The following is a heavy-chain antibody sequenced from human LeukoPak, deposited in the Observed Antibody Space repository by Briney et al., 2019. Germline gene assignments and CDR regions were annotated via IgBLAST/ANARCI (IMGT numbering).Heavy chain of an antibody. Sequence: SETLSLTCTVSGGSISSYYWSWIRQPAGKGLEWIGRIYTSGSTNYNPSLKSRVTTSVDTSKNQFSPKLSSVTAADTAVYYCAREGPLWPFDYWGQGTLVTVSS. CDR1: GGSISSYY. CDR2: IYTSGST. V-gene: IGHV4-4*07. CDR3: AREGPLWPFDY. J-gene: IGHJ4*02. D-gene: IGHD2/OR15-2a*01.